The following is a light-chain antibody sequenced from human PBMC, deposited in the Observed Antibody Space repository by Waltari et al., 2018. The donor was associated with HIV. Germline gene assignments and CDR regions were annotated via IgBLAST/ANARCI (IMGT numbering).Light chain of an antibody. CDR3: SSYTSFSTVL. CDR1: SSDVGTYSL. V-gene: IGLV2-23*03. Sequence: QSALTQPASVSGSPGQSITISCTGSSSDVGTYSLVSWYQHHPGKAPKLMIYAGNKRPSGVSNRFSGSKSGNTASLTISGLQAEDEADYYCSSYTSFSTVLFGGGTKLTVL. J-gene: IGLJ2*01. CDR2: AGN.